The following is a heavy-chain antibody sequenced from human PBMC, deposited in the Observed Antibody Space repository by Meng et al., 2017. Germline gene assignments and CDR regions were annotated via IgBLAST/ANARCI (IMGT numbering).Heavy chain of an antibody. D-gene: IGHD3-22*01. CDR2: IYTSGGT. J-gene: IGHJ4*02. Sequence: GSLRLSCTVSGGSISSYYWSWIRQPAGKGLEWIGRIYTSGGTNYNPSLKSRVTMSVDTSKNQFSLKLSSVTAADTAVYYCARGFSVGYDSRGYYYVPPYFDYWGQGTLVTVSS. CDR3: ARGFSVGYDSRGYYYVPPYFDY. V-gene: IGHV4-4*07. CDR1: GGSISSYY.